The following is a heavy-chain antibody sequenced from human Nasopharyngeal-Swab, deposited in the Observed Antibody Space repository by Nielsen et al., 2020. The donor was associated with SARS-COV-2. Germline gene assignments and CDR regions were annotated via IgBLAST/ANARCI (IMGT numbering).Heavy chain of an antibody. CDR1: GGSISSYK. J-gene: IGHJ3*01. Sequence: SETLSLTCSVSGGSISSYKWSWIRQPAGKGLEWIGRVYNSGSTNYNPTLKSRVTMSVDASRNVFSLNLSPLTAADTAVYYCASDTIRDFWGGHDAFDVWGQGTRVAVSS. V-gene: IGHV4-4*07. CDR2: VYNSGST. D-gene: IGHD3-3*01. CDR3: ASDTIRDFWGGHDAFDV.